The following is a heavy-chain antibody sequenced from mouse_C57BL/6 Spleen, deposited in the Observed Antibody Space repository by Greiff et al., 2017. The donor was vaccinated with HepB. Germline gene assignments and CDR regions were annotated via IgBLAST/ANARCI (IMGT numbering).Heavy chain of an antibody. CDR1: GYTFTSYW. CDR2: IDPSDSYT. D-gene: IGHD1-1*01. Sequence: QVQLQQPGAELVRPGTSVKLSCKASGYTFTSYWMNGVKQRHGQGLEWIGVIDPSDSYTNYNQKFKGKATLPVDTSSSTASMQLSSLTSGDSAVYYCATIYFERDVDGWGTGTTVTVSS. V-gene: IGHV1-59*01. CDR3: ATIYFERDVDG. J-gene: IGHJ1*03.